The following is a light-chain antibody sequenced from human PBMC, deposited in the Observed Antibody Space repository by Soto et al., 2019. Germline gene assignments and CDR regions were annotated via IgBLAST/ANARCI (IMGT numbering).Light chain of an antibody. CDR2: AAS. Sequence: EIVLTQSPGTLSLSPGERATLSCRASQSVSSSYLAWYQQKPGQAPRLLIYAASRRATGIPDRFTGSGSGTDFTLTISRLEPEDIAVYYYQQYDWAPRTFGQGTKVDIK. CDR3: QQYDWAPRT. J-gene: IGKJ1*01. CDR1: QSVSSSY. V-gene: IGKV3-20*01.